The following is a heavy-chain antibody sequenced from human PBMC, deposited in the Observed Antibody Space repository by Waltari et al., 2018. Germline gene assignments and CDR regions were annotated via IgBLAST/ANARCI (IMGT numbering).Heavy chain of an antibody. Sequence: EAQLVESGGGVVQPGGSLRLSCAASGFIFNKYWMSWVRQAPGKGLEWVANVNPDGRDTFYVESVQGRFSISRDNAKNSLFLEMDSLRVDDTAIYYCARQGSFEYYYGLDVWGQGTTVTVSS. J-gene: IGHJ6*02. CDR3: ARQGSFEYYYGLDV. D-gene: IGHD2-15*01. CDR1: GFIFNKYW. CDR2: VNPDGRDT. V-gene: IGHV3-7*01.